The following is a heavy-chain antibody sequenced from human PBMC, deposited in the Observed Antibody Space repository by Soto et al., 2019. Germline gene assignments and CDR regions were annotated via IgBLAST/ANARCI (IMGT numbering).Heavy chain of an antibody. J-gene: IGHJ5*02. CDR2: ISYDGSNK. CDR3: AKDPGMVRGVITPGWFDP. Sequence: PGGSLRLSCAASGFTFSSYGMHWVRQAPGKGLEWVAVISYDGSNKYYADSVKGRFTISRDNSKNTLYLQMNSLRAEDTAVHYCAKDPGMVRGVITPGWFDPWGQGTLVTVSS. CDR1: GFTFSSYG. D-gene: IGHD3-10*01. V-gene: IGHV3-30*18.